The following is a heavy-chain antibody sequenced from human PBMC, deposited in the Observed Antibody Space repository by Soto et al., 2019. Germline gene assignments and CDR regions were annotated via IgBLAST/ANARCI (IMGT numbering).Heavy chain of an antibody. Sequence: GGSLRLSCAASGFTFSSHGMHWVRQAPGKGLEWVAVIWYDGSNKYYADSVKGRFTISRDNSKDILNLQMNSLRAEDTAVYYCARWGDDKKLSHWGQGTLVTVSS. D-gene: IGHD3-16*01. V-gene: IGHV3-33*01. CDR1: GFTFSSHG. CDR2: IWYDGSNK. CDR3: ARWGDDKKLSH. J-gene: IGHJ4*02.